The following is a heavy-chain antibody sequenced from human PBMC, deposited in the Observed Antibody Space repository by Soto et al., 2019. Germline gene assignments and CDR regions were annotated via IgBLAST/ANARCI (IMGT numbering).Heavy chain of an antibody. CDR2: IYYSGSK. CDR3: ARQRKTVVPQAHFHH. V-gene: IGHV4-39*01. D-gene: IGHD2-21*01. CDR1: GESISTSSYY. Sequence: SETLSLTCIVSGESISTSSYYWGWILHRTGKDLEWTESIYYSGSKYYNPSFKTGVTIHIGTSKNQLSLTLSSVNATDTAVYYFARQRKTVVPQAHFHHWGQGDLV. J-gene: IGHJ4*01.